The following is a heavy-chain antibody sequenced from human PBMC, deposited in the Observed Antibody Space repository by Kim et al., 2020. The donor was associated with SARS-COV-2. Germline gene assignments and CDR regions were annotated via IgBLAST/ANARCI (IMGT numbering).Heavy chain of an antibody. CDR2: VYYSGST. D-gene: IGHD2-2*01. CDR3: ASLIEPAAKGWVD. J-gene: IGHJ4*02. V-gene: IGHV4-31*03. Sequence: SETLSLTCTVSGGSISSGDYYWSWVRQHPGKGLEWIGYVYYSGSTYYNPSLKSRVTISVDTSKNKFSLKLSSVTAADTAVYYCASLIEPAAKGWVDWGQGTLVTVSP. CDR1: GGSISSGDYY.